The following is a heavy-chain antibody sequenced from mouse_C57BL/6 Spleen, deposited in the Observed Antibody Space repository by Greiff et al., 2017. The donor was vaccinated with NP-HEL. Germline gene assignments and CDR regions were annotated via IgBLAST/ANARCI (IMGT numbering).Heavy chain of an antibody. D-gene: IGHD2-3*01. CDR2: IDPSDSES. Sequence: QVQLQQPGAELVRPGSSVKLSCTASGYTFTSYWMHWVQQRPIQGLEWIGNIDPSDSESHSNQKFKDKATLTVDKSSSTAYMKLSSLTSEDSAVYYCARSGLRWAMDYWGQGTSVTVSS. J-gene: IGHJ4*01. CDR3: ARSGLRWAMDY. CDR1: GYTFTSYW. V-gene: IGHV1-52*01.